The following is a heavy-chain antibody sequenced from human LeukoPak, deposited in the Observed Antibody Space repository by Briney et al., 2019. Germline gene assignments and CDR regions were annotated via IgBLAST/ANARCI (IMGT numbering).Heavy chain of an antibody. V-gene: IGHV1-69*13. Sequence: SVKVSCKASGYTFTSYDINWVRQATGQGLEWMGGIIPIFGTANYAQKFQGRVTITADESTSTAYMELSSLRSEDTAVYYCARGQQYTTTGWFDPWGQGTLVTVSS. J-gene: IGHJ5*02. CDR3: ARGQQYTTTGWFDP. CDR2: IIPIFGTA. D-gene: IGHD4-11*01. CDR1: GYTFTSYD.